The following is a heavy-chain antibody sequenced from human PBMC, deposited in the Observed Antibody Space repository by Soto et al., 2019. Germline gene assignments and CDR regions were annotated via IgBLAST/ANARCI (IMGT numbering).Heavy chain of an antibody. Sequence: GSLRLSCAASGFTFSSYGMHWVRQAPGKGLEWVAVIWYDGSNKYYADSVKGRFTISRDNSKNTLYLQMNSLRAEDTAVYYCARDRQGTAMGNYYNYYGVDVWGQGTTVTVSS. CDR3: ARDRQGTAMGNYYNYYGVDV. V-gene: IGHV3-33*01. J-gene: IGHJ6*02. CDR2: IWYDGSNK. CDR1: GFTFSSYG. D-gene: IGHD5-18*01.